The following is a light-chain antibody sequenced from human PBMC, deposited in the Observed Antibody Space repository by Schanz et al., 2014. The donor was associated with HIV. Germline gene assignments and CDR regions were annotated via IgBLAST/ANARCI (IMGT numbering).Light chain of an antibody. CDR1: QSVSNS. Sequence: PGERATLSCRASQSVSNSLAWYQQKPGQAPRLLIYDASTRATGIPARFSGSGSGTEFTLTISSLEPEDFAVYYCQQRNYWPTFGQGTKVEIK. CDR2: DAS. V-gene: IGKV3-11*01. J-gene: IGKJ1*01. CDR3: QQRNYWPT.